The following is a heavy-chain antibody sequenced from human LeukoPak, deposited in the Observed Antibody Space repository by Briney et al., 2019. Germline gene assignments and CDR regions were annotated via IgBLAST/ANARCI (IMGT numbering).Heavy chain of an antibody. D-gene: IGHD6-13*01. CDR1: GHTFTSYG. CDR3: ARSQQLQTLYGMDV. V-gene: IGHV1-18*01. CDR2: ISAYNGNT. J-gene: IGHJ6*02. Sequence: ASVRVSCEASGHTFTSYGISWVRQAPGQGLEWMGWISAYNGNTNYAQKFQGRVTMTTDTSTSTAYMELRSLRSDDTAVYYCARSQQLQTLYGMDVWGQGTTVTVSS.